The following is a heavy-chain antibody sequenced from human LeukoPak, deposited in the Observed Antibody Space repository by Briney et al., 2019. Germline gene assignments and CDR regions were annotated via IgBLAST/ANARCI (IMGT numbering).Heavy chain of an antibody. CDR1: GYTFTSYY. CDR3: ARVGSGDYFDY. V-gene: IGHV1-46*01. D-gene: IGHD6-19*01. J-gene: IGHJ4*02. Sequence: ASVRVSCKASGYTFTSYYMHWVRQAPGQGLEWMGIINPSGGSTSYAQKFQGRVTMTRDTSTSTVYMELSSLRSEDTAVYYCARVGSGDYFDYWGQGTLVTVSS. CDR2: INPSGGST.